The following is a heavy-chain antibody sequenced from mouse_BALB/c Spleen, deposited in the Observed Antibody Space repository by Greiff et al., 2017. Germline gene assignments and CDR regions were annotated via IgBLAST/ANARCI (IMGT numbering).Heavy chain of an antibody. CDR2: ISSGGSYT. Sequence: VQLKESGGGLVKPGGSLKLSCAASGFTFSSYAMSWVRQSPEKRLEWVAEISSGGSYTYYPDTVTGRFTISRDNAKNTLYLEMSSLRSEDTAMYYCARGDYDEAYWGQGTLVTVSA. D-gene: IGHD2-4*01. CDR3: ARGDYDEAY. J-gene: IGHJ3*01. V-gene: IGHV5-9-4*01. CDR1: GFTFSSYA.